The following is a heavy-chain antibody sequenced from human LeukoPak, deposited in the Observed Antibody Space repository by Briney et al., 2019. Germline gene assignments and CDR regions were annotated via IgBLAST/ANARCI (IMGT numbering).Heavy chain of an antibody. J-gene: IGHJ4*02. V-gene: IGHV3-49*04. CDR3: TRDGYYYDSSGPKDYFDY. CDR1: GFTFGDYT. Sequence: GGSLRLSCTASGFTFGDYTMSWVRQAPGKGLEWVGFIRSKAYGGTTEYAASVKGRFTISRDDSKSIGYLQMNSLKTEDTAVYYCTRDGYYYDSSGPKDYFDYWGQGTLVTVSS. D-gene: IGHD3-22*01. CDR2: IRSKAYGGTT.